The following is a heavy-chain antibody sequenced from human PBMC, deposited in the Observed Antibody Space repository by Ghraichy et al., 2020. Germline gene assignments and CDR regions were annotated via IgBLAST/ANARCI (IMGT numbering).Heavy chain of an antibody. CDR3: ARGRRFGVVIWRYNWFDP. Sequence: GSLRLSCAVYGGSFSGYYWSWIRQPPGKGLEWIGEINHSGSTNYNPSLKSRVTISVDTSKNQFSLKLSSVTAADTAVYYCARGRRFGVVIWRYNWFDPWGQGTLVTVSS. CDR2: INHSGST. CDR1: GGSFSGYY. D-gene: IGHD3-3*01. J-gene: IGHJ5*02. V-gene: IGHV4-34*01.